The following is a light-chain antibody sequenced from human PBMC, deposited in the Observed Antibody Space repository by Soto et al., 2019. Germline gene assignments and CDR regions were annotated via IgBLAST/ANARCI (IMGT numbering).Light chain of an antibody. J-gene: IGKJ1*01. CDR1: QSVSSNY. V-gene: IGKV3-20*01. CDR3: QQYGSSPRT. Sequence: EIVLTQSPGTLSLSPGERATLSCRASQSVSSNYLAWYQQKPGQAPRLLIYGASSRATGIPDRVSGSGSGAGFTLTISGLEPEDFSVYYCQQYGSSPRTFGQGTKVEIK. CDR2: GAS.